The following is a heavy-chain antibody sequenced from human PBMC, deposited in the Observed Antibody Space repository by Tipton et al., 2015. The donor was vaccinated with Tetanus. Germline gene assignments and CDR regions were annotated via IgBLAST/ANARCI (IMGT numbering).Heavy chain of an antibody. Sequence: TLSLTCAVYGGSFSGYYWSWIRQPPGKGLEWIGEINHSGSTNYNPSLKSRVTISVDTSKNQFSLKLSSVTAADTAVYYCARDKRVRAGRWFDPWGQGTLVTVSS. CDR2: INHSGST. CDR3: ARDKRVRAGRWFDP. CDR1: GGSFSGYY. J-gene: IGHJ5*02. D-gene: IGHD3-10*01. V-gene: IGHV4-34*01.